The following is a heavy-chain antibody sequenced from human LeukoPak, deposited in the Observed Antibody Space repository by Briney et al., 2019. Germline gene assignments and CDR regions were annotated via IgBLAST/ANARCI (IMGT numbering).Heavy chain of an antibody. D-gene: IGHD3-9*01. CDR2: ISAYNGNT. J-gene: IGHJ3*02. CDR3: AILVGVLTGPDAFDI. V-gene: IGHV1-18*01. Sequence: ASVKVSCKASGYTFTSYGISWVRQAPGQGLEWMGWISAYNGNTNYAQKLQGRVTMTTDTSTSTAYMELRSLRSDDTAVYYCAILVGVLTGPDAFDIWGQGTMVTVSP. CDR1: GYTFTSYG.